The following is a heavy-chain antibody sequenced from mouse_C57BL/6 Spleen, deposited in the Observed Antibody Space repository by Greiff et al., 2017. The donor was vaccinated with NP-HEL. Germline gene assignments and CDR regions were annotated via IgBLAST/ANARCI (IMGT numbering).Heavy chain of an antibody. J-gene: IGHJ1*03. CDR2: ISSGSSTI. D-gene: IGHD2-3*01. CDR1: GFTFSDYG. V-gene: IGHV5-17*01. Sequence: EVQLVESGGGLVKPGGSLKLSCAASGFTFSDYGMHWVRQAPEKGLEWVAYISSGSSTIYYADTVKGRFTISRDNAKNTLFLQMTSLRSEDTAMYYCAATDGYYGYFDVWGTGTTVTVSS. CDR3: AATDGYYGYFDV.